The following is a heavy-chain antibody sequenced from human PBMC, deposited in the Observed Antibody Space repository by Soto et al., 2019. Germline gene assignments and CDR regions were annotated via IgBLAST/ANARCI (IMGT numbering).Heavy chain of an antibody. V-gene: IGHV1-18*03. CDR3: ARVSVDTAMGIPRNWFDP. J-gene: IGHJ5*02. CDR1: GYTFTSYG. Sequence: QVQLVQSGAEVKKPGASVKVSCKASGYTFTSYGISWVRQAPGQGLEWMGWISAYNGNTNYAQKLQGRVTMTTDTSTSTAYMELRSLRSDDMAVYYCARVSVDTAMGIPRNWFDPWGQGTLVTVSS. D-gene: IGHD5-18*01. CDR2: ISAYNGNT.